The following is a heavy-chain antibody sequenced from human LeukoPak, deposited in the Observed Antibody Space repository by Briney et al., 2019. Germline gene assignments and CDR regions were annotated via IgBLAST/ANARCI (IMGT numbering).Heavy chain of an antibody. D-gene: IGHD2-2*01. CDR1: GFTFSSYG. Sequence: GGSLRLSCAASGFTFSSYGMHWVRQAPGKGLEWGAVIWYDGSYKYYADSVKGRFTISRDNSKNTLYLQMNSLRAEDTAVYYCARDKSRVVPAAMEGGDFDYWGQGTLVTVSS. V-gene: IGHV3-33*01. J-gene: IGHJ4*02. CDR2: IWYDGSYK. CDR3: ARDKSRVVPAAMEGGDFDY.